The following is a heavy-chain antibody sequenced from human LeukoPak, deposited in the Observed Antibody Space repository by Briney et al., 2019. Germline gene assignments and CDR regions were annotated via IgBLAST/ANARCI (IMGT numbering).Heavy chain of an antibody. CDR2: IIPIFGTA. CDR3: ARDHSGVTIFGVVTQYYFDY. D-gene: IGHD3-3*01. J-gene: IGHJ4*02. Sequence: ASVKVSCKASGYTFTSYYMHWVRQAPGQGLEWMGGIIPIFGTANYAQKFQGRVTITADESTSTAYMELSSLRSEDTAVYYCARDHSGVTIFGVVTQYYFDYWGQGTLVTVSS. V-gene: IGHV1-69*13. CDR1: GYTFTSYY.